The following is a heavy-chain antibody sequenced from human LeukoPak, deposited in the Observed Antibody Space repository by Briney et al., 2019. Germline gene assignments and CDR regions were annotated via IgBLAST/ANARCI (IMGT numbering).Heavy chain of an antibody. CDR2: IYSGGST. CDR1: GFTVSGNY. D-gene: IGHD1-26*01. J-gene: IGHJ4*02. CDR3: ARGPQGKSGSPPYYFNY. V-gene: IGHV3-66*01. Sequence: GGSLRLSCAASGFTVSGNYMNWVRQAPGKGLEWVAVIYSGGSTYYTDSVKGRFTISRDNSKNTLYLQMNSLRAEDTAVYYCARGPQGKSGSPPYYFNYWGQGTLVTVSS.